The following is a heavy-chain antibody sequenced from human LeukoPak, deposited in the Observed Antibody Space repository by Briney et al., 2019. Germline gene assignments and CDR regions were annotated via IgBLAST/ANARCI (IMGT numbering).Heavy chain of an antibody. V-gene: IGHV4-4*07. J-gene: IGHJ4*02. CDR2: IYTSGST. D-gene: IGHD2-15*01. CDR3: ARGGYCSGGSCYHFDY. CDR1: GGSISSYY. Sequence: SETLSLTCTVSGGSISSYYWSWIRQPAGKGLEWIGRIYTSGSTNYNPSLKSRVTMSVDMSKNQFSLKLSSVTAADTAVYYCARGGYCSGGSCYHFDYWGQGTLVTVSS.